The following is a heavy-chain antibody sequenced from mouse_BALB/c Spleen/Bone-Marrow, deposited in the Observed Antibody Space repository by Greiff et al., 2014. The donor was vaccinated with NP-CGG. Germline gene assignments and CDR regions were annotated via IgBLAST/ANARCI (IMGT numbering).Heavy chain of an antibody. CDR1: GYSITSGYS. D-gene: IGHD2-1*01. CDR3: ARREGNHAAWFAY. J-gene: IGHJ3*01. Sequence: VKLKESGPGLGEPSQSLLLTCAVTGYSITSGYSWHWGRQFPGKKLEWVGYINYSGSTNYNPSLKSRISITRDPSKNQFFLQLNSVTTEDTATYYCARREGNHAAWFAYWGQGTLVTVSA. V-gene: IGHV3-1*02. CDR2: INYSGST.